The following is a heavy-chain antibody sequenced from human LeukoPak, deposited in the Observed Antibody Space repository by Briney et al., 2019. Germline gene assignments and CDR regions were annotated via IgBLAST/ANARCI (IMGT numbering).Heavy chain of an antibody. CDR1: GFTVSSNY. J-gene: IGHJ4*02. Sequence: GGSLRLSCAASGFTVSSNYMSWVRQAPGKGLEWVSVIYSGGNTYYGDSVKGRFTISRDNAKNTLYLQMNSLRAEDAAVYYCARGDGSSWPSRGLYWGQGTLVTVSS. CDR2: IYSGGNT. V-gene: IGHV3-66*01. D-gene: IGHD6-13*01. CDR3: ARGDGSSWPSRGLY.